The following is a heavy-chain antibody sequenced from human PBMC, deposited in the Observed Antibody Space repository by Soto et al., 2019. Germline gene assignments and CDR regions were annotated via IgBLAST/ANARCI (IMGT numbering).Heavy chain of an antibody. V-gene: IGHV1-69*13. CDR3: ARMDDILTGYYYYYYGMDV. CDR1: GGTFSSYA. J-gene: IGHJ6*02. Sequence: SVKVSCKASGGTFSSYAISWVRQAPGQGLEWMGGIIPIFGTANYAQKFQGRVTITADESTSTAYMELSSLRSEDTAVYYCARMDDILTGYYYYYYGMDVWGQGTTVTVSS. D-gene: IGHD3-9*01. CDR2: IIPIFGTA.